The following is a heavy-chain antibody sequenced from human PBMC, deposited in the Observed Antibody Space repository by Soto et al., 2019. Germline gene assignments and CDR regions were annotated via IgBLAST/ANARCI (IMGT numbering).Heavy chain of an antibody. CDR3: ARMPGFHGVCYALGCYFDY. CDR1: GFSLSTSGMC. V-gene: IGHV2-70*01. Sequence: SGPTLVNPTQTLTLTCTFSGFSLSTSGMCVSWIRQPPGKALEWLALIDWDDDKYYSTSLKTRLTISKDTSKNQVVLTMTNMDPVDTATYYCARMPGFHGVCYALGCYFDYWGQGTLVTVSS. CDR2: IDWDDDK. D-gene: IGHD2-8*01. J-gene: IGHJ4*02.